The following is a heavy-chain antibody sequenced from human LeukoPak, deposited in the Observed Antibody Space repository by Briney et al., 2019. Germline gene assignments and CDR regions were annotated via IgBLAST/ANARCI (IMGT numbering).Heavy chain of an antibody. V-gene: IGHV1-18*04. CDR2: VSAYNGNT. J-gene: IGHJ4*02. Sequence: GASVKVSCKASGYTFTSYGISWVRQAPGQGLEWMGWVSAYNGNTNYAQKLQGRVTMTTDTSTSTAYMELRSLRSDDTAVYYCARVPIYSSGWYYGYWGQGTLVTVSS. D-gene: IGHD6-19*01. CDR1: GYTFTSYG. CDR3: ARVPIYSSGWYYGY.